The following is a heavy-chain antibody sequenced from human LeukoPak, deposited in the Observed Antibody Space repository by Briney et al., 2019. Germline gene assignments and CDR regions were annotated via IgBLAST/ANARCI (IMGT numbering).Heavy chain of an antibody. V-gene: IGHV3-11*05. D-gene: IGHD2-21*02. J-gene: IGHJ4*02. Sequence: GGSLRLSCAASGFTFSDYYMSWIRQAPGRGLEWVSYISTGSSYTNYADSVRGRFTISRDNAKNSLYLQMNSLRAEDTALYYCARAEGGPATAIYWGQGTLVTVSS. CDR1: GFTFSDYY. CDR2: ISTGSSYT. CDR3: ARAEGGPATAIY.